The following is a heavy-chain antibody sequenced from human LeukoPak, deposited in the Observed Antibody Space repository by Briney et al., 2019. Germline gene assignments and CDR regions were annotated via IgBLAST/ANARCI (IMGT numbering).Heavy chain of an antibody. CDR2: VKRKSDGGTA. J-gene: IGHJ5*02. Sequence: PGGSLRLSCAASGFSFTNAWMNSVRQAPGKGLEWVGRVKRKSDGGTADYAAPVEGRFTISRDDSKNTLYLQINSLKTEDTAIYYCIAFESGRYHWGQGTLVTVSS. D-gene: IGHD2-15*01. CDR1: GFSFTNAW. CDR3: IAFESGRYH. V-gene: IGHV3-15*01.